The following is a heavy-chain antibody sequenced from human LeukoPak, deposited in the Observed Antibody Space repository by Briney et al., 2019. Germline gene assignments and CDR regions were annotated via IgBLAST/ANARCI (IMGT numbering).Heavy chain of an antibody. V-gene: IGHV4-61*01. D-gene: IGHD6-13*01. CDR1: GGSVSSGRYY. CDR2: IYYSGST. J-gene: IGHJ4*02. Sequence: SESLSLTCSVSGGSVSSGRYYWTWIWQPPGKGLESIGYIYYSGSTNYNPSLKSRVSISVDTSKNQFSLKMSSVTAADTAVYYCAREEDSSSWLDFDCWGQGTLVTVSS. CDR3: AREEDSSSWLDFDC.